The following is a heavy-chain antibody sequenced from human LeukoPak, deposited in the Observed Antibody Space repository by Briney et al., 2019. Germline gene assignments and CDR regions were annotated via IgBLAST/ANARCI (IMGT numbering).Heavy chain of an antibody. D-gene: IGHD3-22*01. CDR3: ARDLDSSGYYFRGFDP. CDR2: INPNNDGT. J-gene: IGHJ5*02. Sequence: ASVKVSCKASGYTFTDYYMHWVRQAPGQGLEWMGWINPNNDGTNYAQKFQGRVTMTRDTSINTAYMELSRLRSDDTAVYYCARDLDSSGYYFRGFDPCGQGTLVTVSS. V-gene: IGHV1-2*02. CDR1: GYTFTDYY.